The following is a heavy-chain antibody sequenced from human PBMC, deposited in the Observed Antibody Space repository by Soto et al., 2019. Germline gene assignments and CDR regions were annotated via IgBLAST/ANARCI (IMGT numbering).Heavy chain of an antibody. CDR1: GGSISSSSYY. CDR2: IYYSGST. V-gene: IGHV4-39*01. D-gene: IGHD3-10*01. J-gene: IGHJ4*02. CDR3: ARQGTMVRRRAFDY. Sequence: SETLSLTCTVSGGSISSSSYYWGWIRQPPGKGLEWIGSIYYSGSTYYNPSLKSRVTISVDTSKNQFSLKLSSVTAADTAVYYCARQGTMVRRRAFDYWGQGTLVTVSS.